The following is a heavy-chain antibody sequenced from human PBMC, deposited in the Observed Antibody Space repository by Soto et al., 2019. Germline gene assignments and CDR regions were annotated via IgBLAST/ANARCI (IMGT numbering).Heavy chain of an antibody. CDR3: AKAQSLVRGEDYYYYGVDV. CDR1: GFTFSSYA. Sequence: EVQLLESGGGLVQPGGSLRLSCAASGFTFSSYAMTWVRQAPGKXLXWVSVISGSGGRTYYADSVKGRFTISRDNSKTTLYLQMNSLRAEDTAVYYCAKAQSLVRGEDYYYYGVDVWGQGTTVTVSS. D-gene: IGHD3-10*01. V-gene: IGHV3-23*01. CDR2: ISGSGGRT. J-gene: IGHJ6*02.